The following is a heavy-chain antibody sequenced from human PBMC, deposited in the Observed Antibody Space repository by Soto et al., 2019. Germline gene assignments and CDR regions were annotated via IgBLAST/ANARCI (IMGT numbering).Heavy chain of an antibody. Sequence: SGPTLVNPTQTLTLTCTFSGFSLNTRGMCVSWIRQPPGEALEWLALIDWEDDKYYSTSLKTRLTISKDTSKNQVVLTMTDMDPVETATYYCARIRNSGYFYYNWGQGALVTV. CDR2: IDWEDDK. CDR1: GFSLNTRGMC. CDR3: ARIRNSGYFYYN. J-gene: IGHJ4*02. D-gene: IGHD3-22*01. V-gene: IGHV2-70*13.